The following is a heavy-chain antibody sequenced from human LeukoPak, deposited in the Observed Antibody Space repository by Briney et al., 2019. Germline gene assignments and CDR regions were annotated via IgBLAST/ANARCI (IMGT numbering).Heavy chain of an antibody. D-gene: IGHD3-10*01. CDR2: IYYSGGT. J-gene: IGHJ5*02. V-gene: IGHV4-59*01. Sequence: SGTLTLTCTVSGVTISSYYWSWIRQPPGKGLEWIWDIYYSGGTNYYPSLKSRVTTTLDTSKNQFSLKLSSVTAADTAVYYCARGPSILLWFGELSWSDPWGQGTLVTVSS. CDR3: ARGPSILLWFGELSWSDP. CDR1: GVTISSYY.